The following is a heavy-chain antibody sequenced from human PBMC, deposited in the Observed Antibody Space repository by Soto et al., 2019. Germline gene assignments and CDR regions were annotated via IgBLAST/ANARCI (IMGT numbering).Heavy chain of an antibody. CDR3: ARDLITMVRGVIHYFDY. CDR2: TYYRSKWYN. V-gene: IGHV6-1*01. J-gene: IGHJ4*02. D-gene: IGHD3-10*01. Sequence: SQTLSLTCAISGDSVSSNSAAWNWIRQSPSRGLEWLGRTYYRSKWYNDYAVSVKSRITINPDTSKNQFSLQLNSVTPEDTAVYYCARDLITMVRGVIHYFDYWGQGTLVTVSS. CDR1: GDSVSSNSAA.